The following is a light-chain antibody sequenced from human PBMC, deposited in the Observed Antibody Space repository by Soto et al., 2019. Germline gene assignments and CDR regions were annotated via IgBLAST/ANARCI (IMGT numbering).Light chain of an antibody. CDR3: MQVLQTPVT. CDR2: LGS. CDR1: QSLVHATGYNY. J-gene: IGKJ3*01. Sequence: DIVMTQSPLSLSVTPGEPASISCRSSQSLVHATGYNYLDWYLQKPGQSPQLLIQLGSMRASGVPDRFSGSGSGTDFTLTCSRVEAEDVGIYYCMQVLQTPVTFGPGTRGDI. V-gene: IGKV2-28*01.